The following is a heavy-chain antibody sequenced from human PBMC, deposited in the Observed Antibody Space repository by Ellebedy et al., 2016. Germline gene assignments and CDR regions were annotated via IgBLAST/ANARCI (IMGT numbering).Heavy chain of an antibody. CDR1: GFSFSNYG. D-gene: IGHD3-10*01. CDR2: ILSTSEAI. V-gene: IGHV3-48*01. CDR3: SSGPFDI. J-gene: IGHJ3*02. Sequence: GESLKISCVASGFSFSNYGMNWVRQAPGKGLEWISFILSTSEAIYYADSVKGRFTVSSDNGENSLYLEMSSLRAEDTAIYYCSSGPFDIWGQGTMVTVSS.